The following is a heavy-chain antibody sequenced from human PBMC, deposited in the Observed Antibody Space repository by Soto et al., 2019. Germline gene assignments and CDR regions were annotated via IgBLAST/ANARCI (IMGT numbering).Heavy chain of an antibody. V-gene: IGHV4-4*02. J-gene: IGHJ4*02. CDR2: IYHSGST. CDR1: GGSISSSNW. CDR3: ARYLELLESYFDY. D-gene: IGHD1-7*01. Sequence: NPSETLSLTCAVSGGSISSSNWWSCVRQPPGKGLEWIGEIYHSGSTNYNPSLKSRVTISVDKSKNQFSLKLSSVTAADTAVYYCARYLELLESYFDYWGQGTLVTVSS.